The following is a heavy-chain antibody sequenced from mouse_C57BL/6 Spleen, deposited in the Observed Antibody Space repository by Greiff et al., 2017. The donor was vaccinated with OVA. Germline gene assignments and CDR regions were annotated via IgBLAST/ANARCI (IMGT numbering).Heavy chain of an antibody. CDR2: INPGSGGT. J-gene: IGHJ3*01. CDR3: AGGDGYYVSWFAY. Sequence: QVQLQQSGAELVRPGTSVKVSCKASGYAFTNYSIAWVKQRPGQGLEWIGVINPGSGGTNYHEKFKGKATLTADKSSSTAYMQLSSLTSEDSAVYFCAGGDGYYVSWFAYWGQGTLVTVSA. V-gene: IGHV1-54*01. D-gene: IGHD2-3*01. CDR1: GYAFTNYS.